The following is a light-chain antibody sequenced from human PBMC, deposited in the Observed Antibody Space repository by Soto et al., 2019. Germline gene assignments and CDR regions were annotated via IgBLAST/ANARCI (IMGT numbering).Light chain of an antibody. V-gene: IGLV2-8*01. CDR2: EVS. CDR1: SSDVGGHNY. J-gene: IGLJ3*02. CDR3: SSFAASNSLL. Sequence: QSVLTQPPSASGSPGQSVTISCTGTSSDVGGHNYVSWYQHHPGKAPKLMIYEVSKRPSGVPDRFSGSKSGNTASLTVSGLQAEDESDYYCSSFAASNSLLFGGGTKVTVL.